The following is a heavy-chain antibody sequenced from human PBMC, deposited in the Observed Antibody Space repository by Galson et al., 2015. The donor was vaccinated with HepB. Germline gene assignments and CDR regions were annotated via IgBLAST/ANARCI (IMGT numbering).Heavy chain of an antibody. Sequence: TLSLTCTVSGGSISSSSYYWGWIRQPPGKGLEWIGSIYYSGSTYYNPSLKSRVTISVDTSKNQFSLKLSSVTAADTAVYYCARALRIDWFDPWGQGTLVTVSS. CDR1: GGSISSSSYY. CDR2: IYYSGST. V-gene: IGHV4-39*07. D-gene: IGHD5/OR15-5a*01. J-gene: IGHJ5*02. CDR3: ARALRIDWFDP.